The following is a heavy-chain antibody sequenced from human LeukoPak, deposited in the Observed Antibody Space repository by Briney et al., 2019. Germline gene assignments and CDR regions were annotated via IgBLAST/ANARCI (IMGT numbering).Heavy chain of an antibody. D-gene: IGHD3-3*01. J-gene: IGHJ4*02. CDR3: ARAGGIYDFWSGYYPSNFDY. Sequence: SETLSLTCTISGGSISSYYWSWIRQPPGKGLEWIGYIYYSGSTNYNPSLKSRVTISVDTSMNQFSLKLSSVTAADTAVYYCARAGGIYDFWSGYYPSNFDYWGQGTLVTVSS. V-gene: IGHV4-59*01. CDR2: IYYSGST. CDR1: GGSISSYY.